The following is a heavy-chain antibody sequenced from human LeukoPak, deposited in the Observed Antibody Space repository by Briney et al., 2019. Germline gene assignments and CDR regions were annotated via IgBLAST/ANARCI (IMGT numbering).Heavy chain of an antibody. D-gene: IGHD2/OR15-2a*01. CDR3: TTFSTY. J-gene: IGHJ4*02. V-gene: IGHV3-15*01. Sequence: GGSLRLSCAASGFTFSNAWLSWVRQAPGKGLEWVGRIKSKTDSGTTDYAAPVKDRLTITRDASKTTLYLQMNRLKTGDTDVYYCTTFSTYWGQGTLVTVSS. CDR2: IKSKTDSGTT. CDR1: GFTFSNAW.